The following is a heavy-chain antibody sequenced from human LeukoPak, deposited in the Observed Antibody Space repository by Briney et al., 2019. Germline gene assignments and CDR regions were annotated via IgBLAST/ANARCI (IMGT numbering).Heavy chain of an antibody. Sequence: SETLPLTCTVSGDSMSSYHWSWLRQPPGKGLEWIGYVIYSGRTNYNPSLKSRVIISVDKSKNQFSLMVNSVTAADTAVYYCATHRVVASAGWFDPWGQGTLVTVSS. J-gene: IGHJ5*02. V-gene: IGHV4-59*08. CDR2: VIYSGRT. CDR1: GDSMSSYH. CDR3: ATHRVVASAGWFDP. D-gene: IGHD2-2*01.